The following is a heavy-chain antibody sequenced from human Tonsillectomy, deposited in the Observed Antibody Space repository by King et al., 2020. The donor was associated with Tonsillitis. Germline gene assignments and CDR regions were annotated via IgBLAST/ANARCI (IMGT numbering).Heavy chain of an antibody. V-gene: IGHV3-49*03. Sequence: VQLVESGGGLVQPGRSLRLSCTASGFTFGDYAMSWFRQAPGQGLEWVGFIRSKAYGGTTKYAASVKGRFTISTDDSKSIAYLQMNSLKTEDTAVYYCSRAQNYYYYYGMDVWGQGTTVTVSS. CDR1: GFTFGDYA. CDR2: IRSKAYGGTT. J-gene: IGHJ6*02. CDR3: SRAQNYYYYYGMDV.